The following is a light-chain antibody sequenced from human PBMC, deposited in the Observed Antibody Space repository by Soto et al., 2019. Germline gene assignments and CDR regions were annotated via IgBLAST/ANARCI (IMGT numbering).Light chain of an antibody. CDR1: PSIRMW. Sequence: DIQMTQSPSTLSASVGDRVTITCRASPSIRMWLAWYQQKPGKAPNLLIYKASNLQSGVPSRLSGTGSGTEFTLTISSLQPDDFATYYCQQYNSYWTFGQGTKVEIK. CDR3: QQYNSYWT. J-gene: IGKJ1*01. CDR2: KAS. V-gene: IGKV1-5*03.